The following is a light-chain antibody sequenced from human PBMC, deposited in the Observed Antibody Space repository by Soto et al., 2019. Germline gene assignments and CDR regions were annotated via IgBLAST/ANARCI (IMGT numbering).Light chain of an antibody. Sequence: DIQMTQSPSTLSASVGDRVTITCRASQFSSTWLAWYQQKTGKAPKLLIYNASSLESGVPSRFSGSGSGTEFTLAISRLQPDDFATYYCQQYIDYAPRKFGQETKEEIK. CDR3: QQYIDYAPRK. J-gene: IGKJ1*01. CDR2: NAS. V-gene: IGKV1-5*03. CDR1: QFSSTW.